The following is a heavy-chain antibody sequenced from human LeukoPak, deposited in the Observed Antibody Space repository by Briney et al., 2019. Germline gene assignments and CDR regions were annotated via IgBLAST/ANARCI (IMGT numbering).Heavy chain of an antibody. CDR2: INAGNGNT. CDR1: GYTFTSYA. J-gene: IGHJ6*03. D-gene: IGHD1-26*01. CDR3: ARGGSYSGSYPTDYYYMDV. V-gene: IGHV1-3*03. Sequence: ASVKVSCKASGYTFTSYAMHWVRQAPGQRLEWMGWINAGNGNTKYSQEFQGRVTITRDTSASTAYMELSSLRSEDMAVYYCARGGSYSGSYPTDYYYMDVWGKGTTVTVSS.